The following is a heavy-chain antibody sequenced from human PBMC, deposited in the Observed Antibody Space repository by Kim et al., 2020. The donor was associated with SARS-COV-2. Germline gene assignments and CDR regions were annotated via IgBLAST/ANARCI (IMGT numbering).Heavy chain of an antibody. CDR1: GGSISSYY. D-gene: IGHD2-8*01. J-gene: IGHJ5*02. V-gene: IGHV4-59*13. Sequence: SETLSLTCTVSGGSISSYYWSWIRQPPGKGLEWIGYIYYSGSTNYNPSPKSRVTISVDTSKNQFPLKLSSVTAADTAVYYCARGTRRDVVLMVYDRNNWFDPWGQGTLVTVSS. CDR2: IYYSGST. CDR3: ARGTRRDVVLMVYDRNNWFDP.